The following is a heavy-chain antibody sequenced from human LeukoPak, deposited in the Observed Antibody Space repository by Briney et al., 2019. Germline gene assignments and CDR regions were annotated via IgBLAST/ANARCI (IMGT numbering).Heavy chain of an antibody. CDR2: ISSSSSYI. Sequence: GGSLTLSCVGSGFTLSSYNMNWVRQAPGKGLEWVSSISSSSSYIYYADSVKGRFTISRDNAKNSLYLQLSSLRAEDTAVYFCTRGYRGADNWGQGTLVTVSS. V-gene: IGHV3-21*01. D-gene: IGHD3-16*02. CDR1: GFTLSSYN. J-gene: IGHJ4*02. CDR3: TRGYRGADN.